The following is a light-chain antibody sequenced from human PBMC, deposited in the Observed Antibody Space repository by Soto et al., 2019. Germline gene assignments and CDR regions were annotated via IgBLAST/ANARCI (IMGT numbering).Light chain of an antibody. CDR1: SSDVGGYNF. CDR2: EVT. J-gene: IGLJ1*01. V-gene: IGLV2-8*01. Sequence: QSVLTQPPSASGSPGQSVTLSCTGTSSDVGGYNFVSWFQQYPGKAPKLIIFEVTKRPSEVPDRFSGSKSGNTASLTVSGLRTEDEADYYCASYAGRDTYVFGTGTKVTVL. CDR3: ASYAGRDTYV.